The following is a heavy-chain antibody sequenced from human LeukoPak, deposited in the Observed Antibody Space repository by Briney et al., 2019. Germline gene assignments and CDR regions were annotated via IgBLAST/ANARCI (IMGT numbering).Heavy chain of an antibody. CDR1: GFXFSTYA. CDR3: ARGTYYGSGSAFDY. CDR2: ISSNGGST. V-gene: IGHV3-64*02. D-gene: IGHD3-10*01. J-gene: IGHJ4*02. Sequence: GGSLRLSCVASGFXFSTYAMHWVRQAPGKGLEYVSAISSNGGSTFYADSVKGRFTISRDNSKNTVYLQMGSLRAEDMAVYYCARGTYYGSGSAFDYWGQGTLVTVSS.